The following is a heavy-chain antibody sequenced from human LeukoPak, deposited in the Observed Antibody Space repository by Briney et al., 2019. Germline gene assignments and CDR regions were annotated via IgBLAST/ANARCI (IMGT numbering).Heavy chain of an antibody. Sequence: GGSLRLSCAASGSTFSSYEMNWVRQAPGKGLEWVSYISYTANTIYYADSVKGRFTISRDNAKNSLYLQMNSLRAEDTAVYYCAQVTAPGTLGMDVWGQGTTVTVSS. CDR3: AQVTAPGTLGMDV. CDR1: GSTFSSYE. V-gene: IGHV3-48*03. D-gene: IGHD6-13*01. J-gene: IGHJ6*02. CDR2: ISYTANTI.